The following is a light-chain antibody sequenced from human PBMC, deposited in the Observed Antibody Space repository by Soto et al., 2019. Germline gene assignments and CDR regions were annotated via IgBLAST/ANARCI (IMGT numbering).Light chain of an antibody. J-gene: IGLJ1*01. CDR2: DVN. Sequence: QSALTQPASVSGSPGQSITISCTGTSSDIGGYEYVSWYQQYPGKAPKLMIYDVNNRPSGVSTRFSGSKSGNTASLTISGLQAEDEGDYYCNSMTTSRGTRCVFGTGTKVTVL. CDR1: SSDIGGYEY. V-gene: IGLV2-14*01. CDR3: NSMTTSRGTRCV.